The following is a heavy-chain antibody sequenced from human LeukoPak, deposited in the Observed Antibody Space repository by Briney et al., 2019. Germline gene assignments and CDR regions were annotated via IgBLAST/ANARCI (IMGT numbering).Heavy chain of an antibody. Sequence: HPGGSLRLSCAASGFTFSSYSMNWVRQAPGKGLEWVSAISGSGGSTYYADSVKGRFTISRDNSKNTLYLQMNSLRAEDTAVYYCAKDGYYYDSSGYSEPFDYWGQGTLVTVSS. V-gene: IGHV3-23*01. D-gene: IGHD3-22*01. CDR1: GFTFSSYS. J-gene: IGHJ4*02. CDR3: AKDGYYYDSSGYSEPFDY. CDR2: ISGSGGST.